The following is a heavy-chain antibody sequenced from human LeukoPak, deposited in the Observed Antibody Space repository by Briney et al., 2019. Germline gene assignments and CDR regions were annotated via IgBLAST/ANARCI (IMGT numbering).Heavy chain of an antibody. CDR2: INPNSGGT. Sequence: ASVKVSCKASGYTFTGYYMHWVRQAPGQGLEWMGWINPNSGGTNYAQKFRGRVTMTRDTSISTAYMELSRLRSDDTAVYYCARQYDSSGYYYDGSAYDIWGQGTMVTVSS. CDR3: ARQYDSSGYYYDGSAYDI. CDR1: GYTFTGYY. V-gene: IGHV1-2*02. J-gene: IGHJ3*02. D-gene: IGHD3-22*01.